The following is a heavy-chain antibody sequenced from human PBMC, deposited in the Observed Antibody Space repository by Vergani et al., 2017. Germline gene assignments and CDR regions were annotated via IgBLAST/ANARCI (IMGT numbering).Heavy chain of an antibody. J-gene: IGHJ3*02. V-gene: IGHV5-51*03. CDR2: IYPGDSDT. CDR1: GYSFTSYW. D-gene: IGHD4-23*01. CDR3: ARPNTGGNSGDDAFDI. Sequence: EVQLVPSGAEVKKPGESLKISCKGSGYSFTSYWIGWVRQIPGKGLEWMGIIYPGDSDTRYSPSFQGQVTISADKSISTAYLQWSSLKASDTAMYYCARPNTGGNSGDDAFDIWGQGTMVTVSS.